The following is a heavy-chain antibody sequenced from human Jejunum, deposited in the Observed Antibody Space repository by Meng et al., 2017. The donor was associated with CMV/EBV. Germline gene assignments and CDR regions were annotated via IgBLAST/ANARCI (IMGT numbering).Heavy chain of an antibody. CDR1: FDNYA. CDR3: TKDAASAIAASTNWFAT. CDR2: INWNSADI. J-gene: IGHJ5*02. D-gene: IGHD2-21*01. Sequence: FDNYAMHWVRQVPGKGLEWVSGINWNSADIGYADSLKGRFTISRDNAKNYVYLQINDVRLEDTAIYYCTKDAASAIAASTNWFATWGRGTLVTVSS. V-gene: IGHV3-9*01.